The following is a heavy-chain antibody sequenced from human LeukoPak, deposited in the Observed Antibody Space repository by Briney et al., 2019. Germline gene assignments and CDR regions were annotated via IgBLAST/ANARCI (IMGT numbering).Heavy chain of an antibody. Sequence: SETLSLTCTVSGDSISSGGYYWSWIRQHPGKGLEWIGYIYYSGSTYYNPSLKSRLTISVDTSKNQFSLKLSSVTAADTAVYYCARLYCGGDCYSLEPGMYYFDYWGQGTLVTVSS. CDR3: ARLYCGGDCYSLEPGMYYFDY. V-gene: IGHV4-31*03. J-gene: IGHJ4*02. CDR1: GDSISSGGYY. CDR2: IYYSGST. D-gene: IGHD2-21*02.